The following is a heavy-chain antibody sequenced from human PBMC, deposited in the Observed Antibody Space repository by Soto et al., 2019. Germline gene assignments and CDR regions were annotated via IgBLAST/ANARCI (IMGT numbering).Heavy chain of an antibody. V-gene: IGHV1-69*02. CDR1: GGTFSSYT. J-gene: IGHJ3*02. Sequence: GASVKVSCKDSGGTFSSYTISWVRQAPGQGLEWMGRIIPILGIANYAQKFQGRVTITADKSTSTAYMELSSLRSEDTAVYYCAVTSPGSPPHLGAFDIWGQGTMVTVSS. CDR2: IIPILGIA. D-gene: IGHD3-16*01. CDR3: AVTSPGSPPHLGAFDI.